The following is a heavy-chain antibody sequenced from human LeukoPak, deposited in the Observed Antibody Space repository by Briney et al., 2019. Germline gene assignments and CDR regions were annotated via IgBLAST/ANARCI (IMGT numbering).Heavy chain of an antibody. CDR3: ARDRAWNYFDY. CDR1: GFTFSDYY. J-gene: IGHJ4*02. CDR2: ISSSGSTI. D-gene: IGHD3-3*01. V-gene: IGHV3-11*04. Sequence: GGSLRLSCAASGFTFSDYYMSWIRQAPGKGLEWVSYISSSGSTIYYADSVKGRFTTSRDNAKNSLYLQMDSLRAEDTAVYYCARDRAWNYFDYWGQGTLVTVSS.